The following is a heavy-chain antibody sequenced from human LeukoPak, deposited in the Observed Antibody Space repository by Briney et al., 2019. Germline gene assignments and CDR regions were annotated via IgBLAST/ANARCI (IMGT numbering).Heavy chain of an antibody. CDR3: ARHVLSAGPSDS. V-gene: IGHV5-51*01. D-gene: IGHD6-13*01. Sequence: GESLKISCKGSGYSLTSYWIGWVRQMPGKGLEWMGIIYPGDSDTRYSPSFQGQVTISVDKSISTAYLQWSSLKASDTAIYYCARHVLSAGPSDSWGQGPLATVS. CDR2: IYPGDSDT. CDR1: GYSLTSYW. J-gene: IGHJ5*01.